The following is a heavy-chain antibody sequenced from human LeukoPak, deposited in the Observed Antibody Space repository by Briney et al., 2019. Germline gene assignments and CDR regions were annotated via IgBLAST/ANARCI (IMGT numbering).Heavy chain of an antibody. CDR2: IIPIFGTA. J-gene: IGHJ5*02. Sequence: SVKVSCKASGGTFSSYAISWVRQAPGQGLEWMGRIIPIFGTANYAQKFQGRVTITADESTSTAYMELSSLRSEDTAVYYCARDPSRGSSWYNWFDPWGQGTLVTVSS. V-gene: IGHV1-69*13. CDR1: GGTFSSYA. CDR3: ARDPSRGSSWYNWFDP. D-gene: IGHD6-13*01.